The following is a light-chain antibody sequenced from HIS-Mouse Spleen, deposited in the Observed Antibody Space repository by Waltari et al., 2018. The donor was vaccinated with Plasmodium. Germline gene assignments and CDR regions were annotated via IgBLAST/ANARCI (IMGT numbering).Light chain of an antibody. CDR1: SSDVGGYNY. CDR3: CSYAGSYTLV. J-gene: IGLJ2*01. Sequence: QSALTQPRSVSGSPGQSVTISCTGTSSDVGGYNYVSWYQQHPGKAPKLMIYDVSKRAAGVPDRFPGSKSGNTDSLTLSGLQAEDEAEYYCCSYAGSYTLVFGGGTKLTVL. V-gene: IGLV2-11*01. CDR2: DVS.